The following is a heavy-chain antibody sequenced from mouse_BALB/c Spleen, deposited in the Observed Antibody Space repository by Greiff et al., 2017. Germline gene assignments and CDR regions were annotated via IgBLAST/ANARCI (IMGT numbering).Heavy chain of an antibody. V-gene: IGHV5-12-2*01. J-gene: IGHJ4*01. CDR1: GFTFSSYS. Sequence: EVKLVESGGGLVQPGGSLKLSCAASGFTFSSYSMTWVRQTPEKRLEWVAYISNGGGSTYYPDTVKGRFTISRDNAKNTLYLQMSSLKSEDTAMYYCARRYGSSHYAMDYWGQGTSVTVSS. CDR2: ISNGGGST. CDR3: ARRYGSSHYAMDY. D-gene: IGHD1-1*01.